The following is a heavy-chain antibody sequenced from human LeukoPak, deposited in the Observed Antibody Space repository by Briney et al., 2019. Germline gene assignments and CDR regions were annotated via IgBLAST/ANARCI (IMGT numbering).Heavy chain of an antibody. CDR2: TYYSGNT. Sequence: PSETLSLTCTVSGDSISYYYWSWIRQPPGKGLEWIGKTYYSGNTNYNPSLKSRVTISVDTSKNQFSLKLSSVTAADTAVYYCARVRGYSYDSSDFDYWGQGTLATVSS. J-gene: IGHJ4*02. V-gene: IGHV4-59*01. CDR3: ARVRGYSYDSSDFDY. CDR1: GDSISYYY. D-gene: IGHD5-18*01.